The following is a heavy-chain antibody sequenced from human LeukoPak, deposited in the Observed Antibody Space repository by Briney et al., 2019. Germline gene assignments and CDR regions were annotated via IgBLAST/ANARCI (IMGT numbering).Heavy chain of an antibody. CDR3: ARGKKTYGGWFDP. D-gene: IGHD2-21*01. CDR2: IIPILGIA. V-gene: IGHV1-69*04. CDR1: GGTFSSYA. Sequence: SVKVSCKASGGTFSSYAISWVRQAPGQGLEWMGRIIPILGIANYAQKFQGRVTITADTSTSTAYMELSSLRSEDTAVYYCARGKKTYGGWFDPWGQGTLVTVSS. J-gene: IGHJ5*02.